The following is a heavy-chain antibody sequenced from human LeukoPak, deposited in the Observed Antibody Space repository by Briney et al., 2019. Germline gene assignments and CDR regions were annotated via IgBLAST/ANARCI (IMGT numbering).Heavy chain of an antibody. V-gene: IGHV4-30-2*01. Sequence: SETLSLTCAVSGGSISSGGYSWSWIRQPPGQGLEWIGYIYHSGSTYYNPSLKSRVTISVDRSKNQFSLKLSSVTAADTAVYYCARGEPAENWFDPWGQGTLVTVSS. D-gene: IGHD1-26*01. CDR2: IYHSGST. CDR3: ARGEPAENWFDP. J-gene: IGHJ5*02. CDR1: GGSISSGGYS.